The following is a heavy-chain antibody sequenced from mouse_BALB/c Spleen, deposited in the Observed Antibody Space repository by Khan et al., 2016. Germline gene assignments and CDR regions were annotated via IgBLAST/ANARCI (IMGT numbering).Heavy chain of an antibody. V-gene: IGHV9-3*02. CDR1: GYTFTNYG. Sequence: QIQLVQSGPDLKKPGETVKISCKASGYTFTNYGMNWVKQAPGKGLKWMGWINTNTGEPTYAEEFKGRFAFSMETSATTAYLQINNLKNQDTAQYFGAEDDYGINWFAYLGQGTLVTVSA. D-gene: IGHD1-1*01. J-gene: IGHJ3*01. CDR2: INTNTGEP. CDR3: AEDDYGINWFAY.